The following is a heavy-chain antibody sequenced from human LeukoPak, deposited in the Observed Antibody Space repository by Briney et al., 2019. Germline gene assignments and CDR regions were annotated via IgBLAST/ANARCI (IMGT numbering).Heavy chain of an antibody. CDR1: GYTFTSYG. CDR3: ARFVSSGYYSSFDY. CDR2: ISAYNGNT. D-gene: IGHD3-22*01. V-gene: IGHV1-18*01. Sequence: ASVKVSCMASGYTFTSYGISWVRQAPGQGREWMGWISAYNGNTNYAQKLQGRVTMTTDTSTSTAYMELRSLRSDDTAVYYCARFVSSGYYSSFDYWGQGTLVTVSS. J-gene: IGHJ4*02.